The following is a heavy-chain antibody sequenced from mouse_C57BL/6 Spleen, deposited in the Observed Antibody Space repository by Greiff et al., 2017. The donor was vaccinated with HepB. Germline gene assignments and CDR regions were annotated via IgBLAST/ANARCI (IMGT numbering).Heavy chain of an antibody. Sequence: EVQLVESGPGLVKPSQSLSLTCSVTGYSITSGYSWNWIRPFPGNNLEWMGYISYDGSNNYNPSRKTRISITRDTSKNQFFLKLNSVTTEDTATYYCARERGYGSSYAWFAYWGQGTLVTVSA. J-gene: IGHJ3*01. V-gene: IGHV3-6*01. CDR1: GYSITSGYS. CDR2: ISYDGSN. CDR3: ARERGYGSSYAWFAY. D-gene: IGHD1-1*01.